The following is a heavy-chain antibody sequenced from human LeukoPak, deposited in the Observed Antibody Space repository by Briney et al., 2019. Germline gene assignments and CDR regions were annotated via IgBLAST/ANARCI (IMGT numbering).Heavy chain of an antibody. CDR1: GFTVSSYA. CDR3: AERFYGWGSFYGD. CDR2: ISRTGSNT. V-gene: IGHV3-23*01. Sequence: SGGSLRLSCAASGFTVSSYAMSWVRQAPGKGLEWVLDISRTGSNTSYAYYVKDPISISRYNSKKTPYLQMNSLRAEGTGLYDFAERFYGWGSFYGDWGRGTLVTVSA. D-gene: IGHD3-10*01. J-gene: IGHJ4*02.